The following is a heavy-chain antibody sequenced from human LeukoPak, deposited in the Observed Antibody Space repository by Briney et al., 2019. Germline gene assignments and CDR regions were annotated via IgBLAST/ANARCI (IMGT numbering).Heavy chain of an antibody. J-gene: IGHJ4*02. CDR2: ISGSGGST. Sequence: HSGGSLRLSCAASGFTFSSYAMSWVRQAPGKGLEWVSAISGSGGSTYYADSVKGRFTISRDNSKNTLYLQMNSLRAEDTAVYYYAKVLQNWNYVGTSYYFDYWGQGTLVTVSS. D-gene: IGHD1-7*01. V-gene: IGHV3-23*01. CDR1: GFTFSSYA. CDR3: AKVLQNWNYVGTSYYFDY.